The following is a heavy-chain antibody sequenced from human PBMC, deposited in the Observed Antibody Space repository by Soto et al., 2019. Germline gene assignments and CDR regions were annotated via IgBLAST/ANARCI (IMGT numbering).Heavy chain of an antibody. CDR2: TYYRSRWYN. D-gene: IGHD6-13*01. CDR3: AREAYSSSWALYGMDV. Sequence: QVQLQQSGPGLVKPSQTLSLTCAISGDSVSSNSAAWNWIRQSPSRGLEWLGRTYYRSRWYNDYAVSVKSRITINPDTSKNQCSLQLNSVTPEDTAVYYCAREAYSSSWALYGMDVWGQGTTVTVSS. J-gene: IGHJ6*02. V-gene: IGHV6-1*01. CDR1: GDSVSSNSAA.